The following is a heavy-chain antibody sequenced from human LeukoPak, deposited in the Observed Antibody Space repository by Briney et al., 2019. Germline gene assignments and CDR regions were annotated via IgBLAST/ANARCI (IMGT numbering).Heavy chain of an antibody. V-gene: IGHV4-59*08. CDR2: ISHSVTT. J-gene: IGHJ4*02. CDR1: GGSISNNY. D-gene: IGHD3-22*01. Sequence: SETLSLTCTVSGGSISNNYWTWIRQPPGKGLEWIGYISHSVTTNYNPSLKSRVTISVDTSQNQISLKLSSVTAADTAVYYCARVIVVVIPHDYWGQGTLVTVSS. CDR3: ARVIVVVIPHDY.